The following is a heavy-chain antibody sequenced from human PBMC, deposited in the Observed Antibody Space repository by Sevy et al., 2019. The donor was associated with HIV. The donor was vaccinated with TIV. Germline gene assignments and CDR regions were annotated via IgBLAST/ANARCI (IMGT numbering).Heavy chain of an antibody. CDR1: GGSITSLY. V-gene: IGHV4-59*08. J-gene: IGHJ4*02. CDR2: IYYNGHI. CDR3: AGKNASGRRYS. Sequence: SETLSLTCTVSGGSITSLYWNWIRQPPGKGLEWIANIYYNGHINYNPSLKSRVTLSLDTSKNQFSLRLSSVTAADTAMYYCAGKNASGRRYSWGQGTLVTVSS. D-gene: IGHD3-10*01.